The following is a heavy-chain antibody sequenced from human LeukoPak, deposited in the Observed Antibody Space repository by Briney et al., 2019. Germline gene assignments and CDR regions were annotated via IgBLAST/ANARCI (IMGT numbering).Heavy chain of an antibody. CDR3: ARRQVLLWFGTLDY. CDR1: GASISSGSYY. J-gene: IGHJ4*02. Sequence: SETLSLTCSVSGASISSGSYYWYWIRQPPGKGLEWIGRIFTSGDTNYNPSLKSRVTISTHRPKNQFSLKLSSVTAADTAVYYCARRQVLLWFGTLDYWGQGTLVTVSS. D-gene: IGHD3-10*01. CDR2: IFTSGDT. V-gene: IGHV4-61*02.